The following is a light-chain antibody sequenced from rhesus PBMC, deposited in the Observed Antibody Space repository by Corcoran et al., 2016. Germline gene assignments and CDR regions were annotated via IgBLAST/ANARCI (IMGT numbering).Light chain of an antibody. Sequence: DIQMTQSPSSLSASVGDTVTITCRASQSISRWLAWYHQKPGKAPNLLIYKASSLQSGGPSRFSGSGSGTDFTLTISSLQSEDFATYYCQQYASSPFSFGQGTKVEIK. CDR2: KAS. CDR3: QQYASSPFS. V-gene: IGKV1-22*01. J-gene: IGKJ2*01. CDR1: QSISRW.